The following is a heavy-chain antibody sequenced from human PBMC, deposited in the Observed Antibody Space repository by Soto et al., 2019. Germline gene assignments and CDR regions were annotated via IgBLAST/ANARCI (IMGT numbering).Heavy chain of an antibody. CDR1: GYTFTTYG. Sequence: QVQLVQSGAEVKKPGASVTVSCKASGYTFTTYGVSWVRQAPGQGLEWLGWINGYNGNAKYAENLQGRVTMTTDTSTSTACMELRSLRSADTAVYYCARMGDVPYYYYGMDVWGQGTTVTVSS. CDR2: INGYNGNA. J-gene: IGHJ6*02. D-gene: IGHD3-16*01. V-gene: IGHV1-18*01. CDR3: ARMGDVPYYYYGMDV.